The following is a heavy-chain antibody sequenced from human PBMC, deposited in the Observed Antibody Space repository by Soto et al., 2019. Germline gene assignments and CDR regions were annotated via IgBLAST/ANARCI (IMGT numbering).Heavy chain of an antibody. CDR3: ARHSASSWSYYYYMDV. V-gene: IGHV4-39*01. CDR1: GGXIXSSSYY. Sequence: SETXSLTCTVSGGXIXSSSYYWGWIRQPPGKGLEWIGSMYYSGSTYYNPSLKSRVTISVDTSKNQFSLKLSSVIAADTAVYYCARHSASSWSYYYYMDVWGKGTTVTVSS. J-gene: IGHJ6*03. CDR2: MYYSGST. D-gene: IGHD3-3*01.